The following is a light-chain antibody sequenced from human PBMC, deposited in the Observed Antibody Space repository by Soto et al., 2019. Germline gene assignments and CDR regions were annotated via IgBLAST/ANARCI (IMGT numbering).Light chain of an antibody. CDR2: GAS. J-gene: IGKJ2*01. Sequence: EIVMTQSPATLSVSPGERATLSCRASQSVSSNLAWYQQKPGQAPRLLIYGASTRATGIPARFSGSGSGTEFTPTISSLQSEVFAVYYCQQYNNGPPYTFGQGTKLEIK. CDR3: QQYNNGPPYT. V-gene: IGKV3-15*01. CDR1: QSVSSN.